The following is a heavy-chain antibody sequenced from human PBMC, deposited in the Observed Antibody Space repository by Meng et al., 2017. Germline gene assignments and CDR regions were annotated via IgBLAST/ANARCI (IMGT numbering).Heavy chain of an antibody. CDR1: GFTFSSYW. Sequence: EVHVVESGGGLVQPGGSLRLSCAASGFTFSSYWMHWVRQAPGKGLVWVSRINSDGSSTSYADSMKGQFTISRDNAKNTLYLQMNSLRAEDMAVYYCARADTKGDWFDPWGQGTLVTVSS. V-gene: IGHV3/OR16-13*01. J-gene: IGHJ5*02. CDR3: ARADTKGDWFDP. D-gene: IGHD2-8*01. CDR2: INSDGSST.